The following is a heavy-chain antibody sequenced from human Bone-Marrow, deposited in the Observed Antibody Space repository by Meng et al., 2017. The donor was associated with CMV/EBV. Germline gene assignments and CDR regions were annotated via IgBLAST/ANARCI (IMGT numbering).Heavy chain of an antibody. D-gene: IGHD3-10*01. CDR1: GGSISSYY. V-gene: IGHV4-59*01. CDR3: ARGLDSGSYSDY. J-gene: IGHJ4*02. CDR2: IYYSGST. Sequence: SETLSLTCTVSGGSISSYYWSWIRQPPGKGLEWIGYIYYSGSTNYNPSLKSRVTISVDTSKNQFSLKLSSVTAADTAVYYCARGLDSGSYSDYWGQGTLVTVSS.